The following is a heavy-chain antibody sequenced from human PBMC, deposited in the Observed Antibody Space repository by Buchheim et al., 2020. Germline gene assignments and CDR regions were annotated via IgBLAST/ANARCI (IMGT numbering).Heavy chain of an antibody. J-gene: IGHJ4*02. Sequence: QVQLQESGPGLVKPSETLSLTCTVSGGSISSYYWSWIRQPPGKGLEWIGYIYYSGSTYYNPSLKSRVTISVDTSKNQFSLKLSSVTAADTAVYYCARTSFWSGFDYWGQGTL. V-gene: IGHV4-59*08. D-gene: IGHD3-3*01. CDR2: IYYSGST. CDR1: GGSISSYY. CDR3: ARTSFWSGFDY.